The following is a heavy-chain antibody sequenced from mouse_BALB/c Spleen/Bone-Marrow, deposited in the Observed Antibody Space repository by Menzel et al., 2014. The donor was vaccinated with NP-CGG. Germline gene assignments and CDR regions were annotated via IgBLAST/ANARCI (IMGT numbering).Heavy chain of an antibody. CDR3: ARGDGYYVDFDY. D-gene: IGHD2-3*01. CDR1: GYSFTGYY. V-gene: IGHV1S34*01. CDR2: ISCYNGAT. Sequence: LVKTGASVKISCKASGYSFTGYYMHWVKQSHGKSLEWIGYISCYNGATSYNQKFKGKATFTVDTSSNXAYMQFNSLTSEDSAVYYCARGDGYYVDFDYWGQGTTLTVSS. J-gene: IGHJ2*01.